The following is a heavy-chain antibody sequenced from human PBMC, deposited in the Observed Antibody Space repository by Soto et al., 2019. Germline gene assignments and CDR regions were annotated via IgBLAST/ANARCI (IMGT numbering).Heavy chain of an antibody. CDR2: IIPILGIA. V-gene: IGHV1-69*02. D-gene: IGHD6-13*01. CDR3: AIDAPSSSWYPFDF. CDR1: GGTFSSYT. Sequence: SVNVSCKAYGGTFSSYTISWVRQAPGQGLEGMGRIIPILGIANYAQKFQGRVTITADKSTSTAYMELSSLRSEDTAVYFFAIDAPSSSWYPFDFWGQGTPVTVSA. J-gene: IGHJ4*02.